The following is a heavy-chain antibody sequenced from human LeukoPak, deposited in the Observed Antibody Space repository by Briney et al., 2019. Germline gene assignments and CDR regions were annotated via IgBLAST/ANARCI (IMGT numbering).Heavy chain of an antibody. CDR3: ARDYYDSSGYTLRAN. CDR2: INHSGST. D-gene: IGHD3-22*01. J-gene: IGHJ4*02. V-gene: IGHV4-34*01. Sequence: PSETLSLTCAVYGGSFSGYYWSWIRQPPVKGLEWIGEINHSGSTNYNPSLKSRVTMSVGTSKNQFSLKLSSMTAADTAVYYCARDYYDSSGYTLRANWGQGTLVTVSS. CDR1: GGSFSGYY.